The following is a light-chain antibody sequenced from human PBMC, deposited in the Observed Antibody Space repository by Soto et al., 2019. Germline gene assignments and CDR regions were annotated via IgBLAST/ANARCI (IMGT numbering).Light chain of an antibody. CDR1: QSISSW. J-gene: IGKJ1*01. Sequence: DIQMTLSPSTLSASVGDRVTITCRASQSISSWLAWYQQKPGKAPKLLIYKASSLESGVPSRFSGSGSGTEFTLTISSLQPDDLATYYCQQYNSFPTFGQGTKVEIK. CDR2: KAS. CDR3: QQYNSFPT. V-gene: IGKV1-5*03.